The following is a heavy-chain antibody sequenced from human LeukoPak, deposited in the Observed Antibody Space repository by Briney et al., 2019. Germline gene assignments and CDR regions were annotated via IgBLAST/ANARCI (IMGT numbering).Heavy chain of an antibody. J-gene: IGHJ3*02. D-gene: IGHD6-13*01. V-gene: IGHV3-21*01. CDR3: ARDRGMLAAAFDI. CDR2: ISSSSSYI. Sequence: MXXXRXXXGXXXXXVSSISSSSSYIYYADSVKGRFTISRDNAKNSLYLQMNSLRAEDTAVYYCARDRGMLAAAFDIWGQGTMVTVSS.